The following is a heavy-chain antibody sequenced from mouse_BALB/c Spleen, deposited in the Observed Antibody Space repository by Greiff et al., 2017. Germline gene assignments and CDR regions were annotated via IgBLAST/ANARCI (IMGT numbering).Heavy chain of an antibody. J-gene: IGHJ4*01. CDR3: ARGGYYYGSSYGYYYAMDY. CDR1: GYTFSSYW. CDR2: ILPGSGST. Sequence: QVQLQQSGAELMKPGASVKISCKATGYTFSSYWIEWVKQRPGHGLEWIGEILPGSGSTNYNEKFKGKATFTADTSSNTAYMQLSSLTSEDSAVYYCARGGYYYGSSYGYYYAMDYWGQGTSVTVSS. D-gene: IGHD1-1*01. V-gene: IGHV1-9*01.